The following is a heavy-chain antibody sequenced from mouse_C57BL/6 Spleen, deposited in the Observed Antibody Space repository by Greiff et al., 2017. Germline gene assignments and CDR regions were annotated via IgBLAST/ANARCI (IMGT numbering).Heavy chain of an antibody. V-gene: IGHV1-7*01. D-gene: IGHD1-1*01. Sequence: QVQLQQSGAELAKPGASVKLSCKASGYTFTSYWMHWVKQRPGQGLEWIGYINPSSGYTKYNQKFKDKATLTADKSSSTADMQLSSLTYEASAVYYCASDYYGSSYYFDYWGQGTTLTVSS. CDR1: GYTFTSYW. CDR2: INPSSGYT. CDR3: ASDYYGSSYYFDY. J-gene: IGHJ2*01.